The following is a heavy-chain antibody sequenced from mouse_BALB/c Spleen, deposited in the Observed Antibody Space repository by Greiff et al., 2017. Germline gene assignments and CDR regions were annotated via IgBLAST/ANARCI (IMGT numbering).Heavy chain of an antibody. D-gene: IGHD2-3*01. Sequence: EVKLVESGGGLVKPGGSLKLSCAASGFTFSSYAMSWVRQTPEKRLEWVASISSGGSTYYPDSVKGRFTISRDNARNILYLQMSSLRSEDTAMYYCARPFYDDYYAMDYWGQGTSVTGSS. CDR3: ARPFYDDYYAMDY. CDR2: ISSGGST. CDR1: GFTFSSYA. V-gene: IGHV5-6-5*01. J-gene: IGHJ4*01.